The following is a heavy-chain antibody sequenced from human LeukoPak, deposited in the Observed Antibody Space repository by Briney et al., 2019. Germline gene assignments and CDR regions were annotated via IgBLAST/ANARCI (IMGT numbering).Heavy chain of an antibody. CDR3: VKGSGSYYYNWFDP. D-gene: IGHD3-10*01. V-gene: IGHV3-21*01. Sequence: GESLKISCAASGFIFSSYSMNWVRQAPGKGLEWVSSISSSSSYIYYADSVKGRFTISRDNAKDSLYLQMNSLRAEDTAVYYCVKGSGSYYYNWFDPWGQGTLVTVSS. CDR1: GFIFSSYS. J-gene: IGHJ5*02. CDR2: ISSSSSYI.